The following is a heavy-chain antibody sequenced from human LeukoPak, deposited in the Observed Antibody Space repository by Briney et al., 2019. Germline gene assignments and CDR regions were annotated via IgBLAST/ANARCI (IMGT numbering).Heavy chain of an antibody. CDR2: IYPGDSDT. Sequence: GASLQISCKGSGYIFTSYWIGWVRQLPGKGLEWMGIIYPGDSDTRYSPSFQGQVTISADKSISTAYLQWSSLKASDTAMYYCARPRYGSGLYYFDYWGQGTLVTVSS. CDR1: GYIFTSYW. J-gene: IGHJ4*02. CDR3: ARPRYGSGLYYFDY. V-gene: IGHV5-51*01. D-gene: IGHD3-10*01.